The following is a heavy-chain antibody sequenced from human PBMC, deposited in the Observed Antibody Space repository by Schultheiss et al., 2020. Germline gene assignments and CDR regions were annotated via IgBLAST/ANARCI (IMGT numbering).Heavy chain of an antibody. J-gene: IGHJ6*03. D-gene: IGHD1-1*01. Sequence: GGSLRLSCVASGFTFRSYGMHWVRQAPGKGLEWVAVIWYDGSNKYYADSVKGRFAISRDNSNNALYLQVNSLRVEDTAVYYCARGTNYMDVWGKGTTVTVSS. CDR2: IWYDGSNK. CDR1: GFTFRSYG. CDR3: ARGTNYMDV. V-gene: IGHV3-33*01.